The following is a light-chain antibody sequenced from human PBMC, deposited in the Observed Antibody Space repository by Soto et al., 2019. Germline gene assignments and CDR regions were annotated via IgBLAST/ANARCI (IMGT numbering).Light chain of an antibody. J-gene: IGKJ3*01. CDR2: KVS. CDR3: MQGTDWPVT. V-gene: IGKV2-30*01. CDR1: QSLGYSDGNTY. Sequence: DVVMTQSPLSLPVTLGQSASISCRSSQSLGYSDGNTYVNWFQQRPGQPPRRLIYKVSERDYGVPDRFRGRGSGTEFTLTISRVEAEDVGVSFCMQGTDWPVTFGPGTKVDFK.